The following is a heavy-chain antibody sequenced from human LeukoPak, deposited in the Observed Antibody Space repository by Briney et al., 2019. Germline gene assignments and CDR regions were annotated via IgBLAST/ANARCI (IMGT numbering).Heavy chain of an antibody. Sequence: AAGTVCFKGAAYTFTVYGISWVWQGPGQGQGRMGWISVYNGNTNYSQKLQGRVTMTTDTSTSTAYMELRSLRSGDTAVYYCARGFVVVPAALGYWGQGTLVTVSS. CDR2: ISVYNGNT. CDR1: AYTFTVYG. D-gene: IGHD2-2*01. CDR3: ARGFVVVPAALGY. V-gene: IGHV1-18*04. J-gene: IGHJ4*02.